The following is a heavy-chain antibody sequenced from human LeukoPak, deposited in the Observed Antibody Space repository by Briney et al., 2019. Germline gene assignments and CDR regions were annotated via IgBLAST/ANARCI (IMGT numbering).Heavy chain of an antibody. Sequence: PSETLSLTCAVYGGSFSGYYWSWIRQPPGKGLEWIGEINHSGSTNYNPSLKSRVTISVDTSKNQFSLKLSSVTAADTAVYYCARVRVGRFLEWLPHYMDVWGKGTTVTVSS. J-gene: IGHJ6*03. D-gene: IGHD3-3*01. CDR1: GGSFSGYY. V-gene: IGHV4-34*01. CDR3: ARVRVGRFLEWLPHYMDV. CDR2: INHSGST.